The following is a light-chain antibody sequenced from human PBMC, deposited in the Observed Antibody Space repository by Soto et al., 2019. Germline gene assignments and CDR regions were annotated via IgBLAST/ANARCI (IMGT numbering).Light chain of an antibody. V-gene: IGLV2-23*02. CDR2: EVS. J-gene: IGLJ1*01. CDR1: SSDVGSYNL. CDR3: CSYAGSSIQHYV. Sequence: QSVLTQPASVSGSPGQSITISCTGTSSDVGSYNLVSWYQQHPGKAPKLMIYEVSKRPSGVSNRFSGSKSGNTASLTISGLQAEDEADYYCCSYAGSSIQHYVFGTGTMVTVL.